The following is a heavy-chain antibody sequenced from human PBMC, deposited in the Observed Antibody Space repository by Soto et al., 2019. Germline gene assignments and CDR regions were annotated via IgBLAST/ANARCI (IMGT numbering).Heavy chain of an antibody. CDR1: GFGFSSYA. Sequence: GESLKISCAASGFGFSSYAMHWVRQGPGKGLEWVAAVWYDGRRTYYADSVKGRFTISRDNSNNTVDLQMDSLRVDDTGVYYCARSAGSFSDWGQGIQVTVSS. CDR3: ARSAGSFSD. V-gene: IGHV3-33*01. J-gene: IGHJ4*02. D-gene: IGHD3-10*01. CDR2: VWYDGRRT.